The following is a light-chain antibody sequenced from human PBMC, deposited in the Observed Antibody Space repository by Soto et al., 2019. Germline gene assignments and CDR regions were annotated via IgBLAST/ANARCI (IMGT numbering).Light chain of an antibody. CDR2: DAS. CDR3: QHGITFPLT. J-gene: IGKJ4*01. Sequence: DIQMTQSPSSVSASVGDRVTISCRASQGINDCLAWYQQKPGKAPKLLIYDASYLQSGVPSRFIGSGPGTDFTLTISALQPEDFATYFCQHGITFPLTFGGGTKVEIK. CDR1: QGINDC. V-gene: IGKV1-12*01.